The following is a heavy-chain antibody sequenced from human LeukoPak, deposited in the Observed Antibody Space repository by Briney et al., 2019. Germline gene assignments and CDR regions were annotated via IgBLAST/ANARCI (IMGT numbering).Heavy chain of an antibody. CDR3: ARDPGIAAAGRYYFDY. V-gene: IGHV1-8*01. J-gene: IGHJ4*02. D-gene: IGHD6-13*01. Sequence: ASVKVSCKASGYTFTSYDINWVRQATGQGLEWMGWMNPNSGNTGYAQKFQGRVTITADKSTSTAYMELSSLRSEDTAVYYCARDPGIAAAGRYYFDYWGQGTLVTVSS. CDR2: MNPNSGNT. CDR1: GYTFTSYD.